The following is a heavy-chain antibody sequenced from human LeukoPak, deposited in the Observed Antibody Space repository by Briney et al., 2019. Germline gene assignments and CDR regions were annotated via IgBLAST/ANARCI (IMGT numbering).Heavy chain of an antibody. J-gene: IGHJ6*02. Sequence: SETLSLTCTVSGGSISSGDYYWSWIRQPPGKGLEWIGYIYYSGSTYYNPSLKSRVTISVDTSKNQFSLKLSSVTAADTAVYYCAREAMNYGMDVWGQGTTVTVSS. CDR2: IYYSGST. CDR3: AREAMNYGMDV. CDR1: GGSISSGDYY. V-gene: IGHV4-30-4*01. D-gene: IGHD2-2*01.